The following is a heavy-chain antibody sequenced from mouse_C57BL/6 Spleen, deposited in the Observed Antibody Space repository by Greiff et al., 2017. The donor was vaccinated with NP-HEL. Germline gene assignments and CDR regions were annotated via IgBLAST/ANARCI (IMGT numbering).Heavy chain of an antibody. Sequence: EVKLQESGPELVKPGASVKIPCKASGYTFTDYNMDWVKQSHGKSLEWIGDINPNNGGTIYNQKFKGKATLTVDKSSSTAYMELRSLTSEDTAVYYCARGDYYGSSPWYFDVWGTGTTVTVSS. CDR1: GYTFTDYN. D-gene: IGHD1-1*01. CDR3: ARGDYYGSSPWYFDV. V-gene: IGHV1-18*01. J-gene: IGHJ1*03. CDR2: INPNNGGT.